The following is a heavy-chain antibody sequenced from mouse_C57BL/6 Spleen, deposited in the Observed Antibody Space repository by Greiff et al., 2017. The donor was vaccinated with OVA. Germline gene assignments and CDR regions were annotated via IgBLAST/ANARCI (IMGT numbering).Heavy chain of an antibody. CDR1: GYTFTDYY. V-gene: IGHV1-26*01. D-gene: IGHD1-1*02. J-gene: IGHJ1*03. CDR2: INPNNGGT. CDR3: ARCHYGHWYFDV. Sequence: VQLQQSGPELVKPGASVKISCKASGYTFTDYYMNWVKQSHGKSLEWIGDINPNNGGTSYNQKFKGKATLTVDKSSSTAYMELRSLTSEDSAVYYCARCHYGHWYFDVWGTGTTVTVSS.